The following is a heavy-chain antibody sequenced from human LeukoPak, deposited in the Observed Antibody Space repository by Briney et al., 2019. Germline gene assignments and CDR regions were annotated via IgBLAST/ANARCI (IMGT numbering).Heavy chain of an antibody. CDR1: GGSISSGGYY. CDR3: ARVVSYYYDSSGSHSRFDP. J-gene: IGHJ5*02. Sequence: SETLSLTCTVSGGSISSGGYYWSWIRQHPGKGLEWIGYIYYSGSTYYNPSLKSRVTISVDTSKNQFSLKLSSVTAADTAVYYCARVVSYYYDSSGSHSRFDPWGQGTQVTVSS. V-gene: IGHV4-31*03. CDR2: IYYSGST. D-gene: IGHD3-22*01.